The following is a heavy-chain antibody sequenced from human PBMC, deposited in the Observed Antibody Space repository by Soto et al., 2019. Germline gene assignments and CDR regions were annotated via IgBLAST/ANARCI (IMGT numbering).Heavy chain of an antibody. V-gene: IGHV4-34*01. CDR3: ARGHPQFPFGF. J-gene: IGHJ2*01. Sequence: QVQLQQWGAGLLKPSETLSLTCAVYGGSFSGYYWSWIRQPPGKGLEWIGEINHSGSTNYNPSLTSRVTISVDTSKPQFSLKLSAVPAADTAVYYCARGHPQFPFGFWGRGTLVTVSS. D-gene: IGHD3-10*01. CDR1: GGSFSGYY. CDR2: INHSGST.